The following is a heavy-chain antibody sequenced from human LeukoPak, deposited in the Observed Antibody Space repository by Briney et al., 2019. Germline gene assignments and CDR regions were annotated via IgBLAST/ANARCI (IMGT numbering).Heavy chain of an antibody. CDR1: GGSISSYY. Sequence: SETLSLTCTVSGGSISSYYWSWIRQPAGKGLEWIGRIYTSGSTNYNPSLKSRVTMSVDTSKNQFSLKLSSVTAADTAVYYCARSRYCTNGVCRGDPNNWFDPWGQRTLVTVSS. D-gene: IGHD2-8*01. V-gene: IGHV4-4*07. CDR2: IYTSGST. J-gene: IGHJ5*02. CDR3: ARSRYCTNGVCRGDPNNWFDP.